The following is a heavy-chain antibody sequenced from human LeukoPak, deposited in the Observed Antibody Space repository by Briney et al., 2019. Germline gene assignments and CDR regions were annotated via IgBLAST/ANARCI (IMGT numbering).Heavy chain of an antibody. CDR2: INSDSGGT. J-gene: IGHJ5*02. CDR3: AEGNIATGRGENWFDP. Sequence: GASVKVSCKASGYTFTGDFIHWVRQAPGQGLEWMGWINSDSGGTNFARQFQGRVTMTRDPSQSTAYIEVNRLGSYDPGLVYLAEGNIATGRGENWFDPWGQGTLVTVSS. CDR1: GYTFTGDF. D-gene: IGHD2/OR15-2a*01. V-gene: IGHV1-2*02.